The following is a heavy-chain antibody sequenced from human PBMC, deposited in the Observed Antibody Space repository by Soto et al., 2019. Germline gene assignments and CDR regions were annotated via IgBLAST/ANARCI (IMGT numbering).Heavy chain of an antibody. J-gene: IGHJ3*02. CDR3: ARARTPYYYDSSGYYEQDAFDI. CDR1: GGTFSSYA. V-gene: IGHV1-69*12. CDR2: IIPIFGTA. D-gene: IGHD3-22*01. Sequence: QVQLVQSGAEVKKPGSSVKVSCKASGGTFSSYAISWVRQAPGQGLEWMGGIIPIFGTANYAQKFQGRVTITADESTSTAYMELSSLRSEDTAVYYCARARTPYYYDSSGYYEQDAFDIWGQGTMVTVSS.